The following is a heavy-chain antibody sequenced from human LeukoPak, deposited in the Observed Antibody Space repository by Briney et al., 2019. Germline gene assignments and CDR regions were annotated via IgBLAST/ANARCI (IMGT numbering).Heavy chain of an antibody. Sequence: SETLSLTCTVSGGSISSGGYYWSWIRQPPGKGLEWIGNIYHSGSTYYNPSLKSRVTISVDRSKNQFSLKLSSVTAADTAVYYCARAIFSIAAAGTDYYYMDVWGKGTTVTVSS. CDR2: IYHSGST. D-gene: IGHD6-13*01. J-gene: IGHJ6*03. V-gene: IGHV4-30-2*01. CDR1: GGSISSGGYY. CDR3: ARAIFSIAAAGTDYYYMDV.